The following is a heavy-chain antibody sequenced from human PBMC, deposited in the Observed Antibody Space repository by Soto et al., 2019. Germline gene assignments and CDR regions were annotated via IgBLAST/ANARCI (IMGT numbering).Heavy chain of an antibody. CDR2: IGRRSDI. Sequence: GALRLSSEAAGLILSTYSMPWVRQSPGKGLEWVSSIGRRSDIYYADSVKGRFTISRDNAKNSVSLQMSRLRDEDTAVYYCEREETAWPLAYGLDVWGQGTTVTVSS. CDR1: GLILSTYS. J-gene: IGHJ6*02. D-gene: IGHD2-21*02. V-gene: IGHV3-21*01. CDR3: EREETAWPLAYGLDV.